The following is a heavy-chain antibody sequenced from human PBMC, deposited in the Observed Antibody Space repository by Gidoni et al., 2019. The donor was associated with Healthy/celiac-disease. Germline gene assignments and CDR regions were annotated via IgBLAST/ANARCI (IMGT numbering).Heavy chain of an antibody. CDR2: ISSSSSYI. J-gene: IGHJ5*02. Sequence: EVQLVESGGGLVKPGGSLRLSCAASGFTFSSYSMNWVRQAPGKGLEWVSSISSSSSYIYYADSVKGRFTISRDNAKNSLYLQMNSLRAEDTAVYYCARDIGNYDFWSGYSVWFDPWGQGTLVTVSS. V-gene: IGHV3-21*01. D-gene: IGHD3-3*01. CDR1: GFTFSSYS. CDR3: ARDIGNYDFWSGYSVWFDP.